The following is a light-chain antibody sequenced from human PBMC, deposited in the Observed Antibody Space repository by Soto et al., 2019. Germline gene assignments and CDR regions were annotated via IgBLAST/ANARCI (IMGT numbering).Light chain of an antibody. CDR3: QQYTT. V-gene: IGKV1-5*03. Sequence: DIQMTQSPSTLSASVGDRVKITCRASQSISSWLAWYQQKPGKAPKLLIYKASSLESGVPSRFSGSGSGTEFTLTISSLQPDDFATYYCQQYTTFGQGTK. CDR1: QSISSW. J-gene: IGKJ1*01. CDR2: KAS.